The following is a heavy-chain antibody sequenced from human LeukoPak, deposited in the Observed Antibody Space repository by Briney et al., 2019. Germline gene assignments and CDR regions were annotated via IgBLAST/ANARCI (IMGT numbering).Heavy chain of an antibody. V-gene: IGHV1-2*04. CDR3: ARRAYDFWSGYYRDPYYYYMDV. CDR1: GYTFTGYY. J-gene: IGHJ6*03. CDR2: INPNSGGT. D-gene: IGHD3-3*01. Sequence: ASVKVSCKASGYTFTGYYMHWVRQAPGQGLEWMGWINPNSGGTNYAQKFQGWVTMTRDTSISTAYMELSRLRSDDTAVYYCARRAYDFWSGYYRDPYYYYMDVWGKGTTVTVSS.